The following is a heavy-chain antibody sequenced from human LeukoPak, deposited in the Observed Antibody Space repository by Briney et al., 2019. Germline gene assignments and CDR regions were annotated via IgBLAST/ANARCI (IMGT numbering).Heavy chain of an antibody. Sequence: GGPLRLSCAASGFTFSSYWMSWVRQAPGKGLEWVANIKQDGSEKYYVDSVKGRFTISRDNAKNSLYLQMNSLRAEDTAVYYCARTGLVRFFDYWGQGTLVTVSS. V-gene: IGHV3-7*01. J-gene: IGHJ4*02. D-gene: IGHD6-19*01. CDR2: IKQDGSEK. CDR3: ARTGLVRFFDY. CDR1: GFTFSSYW.